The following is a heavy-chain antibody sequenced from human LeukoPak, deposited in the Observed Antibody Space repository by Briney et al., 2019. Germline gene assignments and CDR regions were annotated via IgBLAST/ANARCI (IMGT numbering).Heavy chain of an antibody. CDR2: ISDSGGST. Sequence: GGSLRLSCAASGFTISTLAMSWVRQAPGKGLEWVSGISDSGGSTYYADSVKGRFTISRDNSQNTLYLLMNSLRVEDTAVYYCAGYYVLNWFDPWGQGTLVTVSS. J-gene: IGHJ5*02. CDR3: AGYYVLNWFDP. CDR1: GFTISTLA. V-gene: IGHV3-23*01. D-gene: IGHD3-3*01.